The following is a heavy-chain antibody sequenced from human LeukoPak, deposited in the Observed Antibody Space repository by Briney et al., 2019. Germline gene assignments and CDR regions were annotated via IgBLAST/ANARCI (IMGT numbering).Heavy chain of an antibody. D-gene: IGHD5-24*01. Sequence: SETLSLTCAVYGGSFSGYYWSWIRQPPGKGLEWIGEINHSGSTNYNPSLKSRVTISVDTSKNQFSLKLSSVTAADTAVYYCARGPSAPLDGYSLYYFDYWGQGTLVTVSS. CDR1: GGSFSGYY. CDR2: INHSGST. CDR3: ARGPSAPLDGYSLYYFDY. V-gene: IGHV4-34*01. J-gene: IGHJ4*02.